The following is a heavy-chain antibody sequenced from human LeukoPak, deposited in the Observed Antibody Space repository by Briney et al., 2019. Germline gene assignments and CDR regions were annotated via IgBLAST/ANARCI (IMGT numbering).Heavy chain of an antibody. CDR3: ARRGGLGSGSYYNEYFQH. V-gene: IGHV1-69*01. J-gene: IGHJ1*01. CDR1: GGPFLSYA. CDR2: IIPIFGTA. Sequence: SVKVSCKASGGPFLSYAISWVRQAPGQGLEWMGGIIPIFGTANYAQKFQGRVTITADESTSTAYMELSSLRSEDTAVYYCARRGGLGSGSYYNEYFQHWGQGTLVTVSS. D-gene: IGHD3-10*01.